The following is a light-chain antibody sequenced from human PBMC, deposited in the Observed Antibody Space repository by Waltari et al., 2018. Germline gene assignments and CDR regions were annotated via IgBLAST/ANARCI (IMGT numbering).Light chain of an antibody. Sequence: ENVLTPSPGTLALSPGERATPSCRASQSVTSITLTWYQQKLGQAPRLFIYGTSSRATAIPDRFIGSGSGTDFTLTISILEPEDFAVYYCQQYDGEVVTFGGGTKVEI. CDR2: GTS. V-gene: IGKV3-20*01. J-gene: IGKJ4*01. CDR3: QQYDGEVVT. CDR1: QSVTSIT.